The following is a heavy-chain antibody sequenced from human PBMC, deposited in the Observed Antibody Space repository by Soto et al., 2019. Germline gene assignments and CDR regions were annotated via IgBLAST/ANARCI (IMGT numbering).Heavy chain of an antibody. CDR2: ISACNGNT. CDR1: GYTFTSYG. V-gene: IGHV1-18*01. J-gene: IGHJ3*02. Sequence: ASVKVSCKASGYTFTSYGISWVRQAPGQGLEWMGWISACNGNTNYAQKLQGRVTMTTDTSTSTAYMELRSLRSDDTAVYYCARFISVTVKPSAFDIWGQGTMVTVSS. CDR3: ARFISVTVKPSAFDI. D-gene: IGHD3-10*01.